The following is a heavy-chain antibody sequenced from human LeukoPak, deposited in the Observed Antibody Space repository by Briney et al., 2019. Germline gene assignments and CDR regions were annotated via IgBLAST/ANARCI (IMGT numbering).Heavy chain of an antibody. Sequence: QTGGSLRLSCAASGFTFSSYAMSWVRQAPGKGLEWVSAISGSGGSTYYADSVKGRFTISRDNSKNTLYLQMNSLRAEDTAVYYCAKALVDYGDPPYLDYWGQGTLVTVSS. J-gene: IGHJ4*02. D-gene: IGHD4-17*01. CDR3: AKALVDYGDPPYLDY. V-gene: IGHV3-23*01. CDR1: GFTFSSYA. CDR2: ISGSGGST.